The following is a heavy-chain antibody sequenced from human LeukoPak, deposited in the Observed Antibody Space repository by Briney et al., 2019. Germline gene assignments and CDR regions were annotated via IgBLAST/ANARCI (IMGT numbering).Heavy chain of an antibody. V-gene: IGHV4-59*01. Sequence: PSETLSLTCTVSGXSISSYYGSWIRQPPGKGLEWSGYLYYSGSTNYNPSLKSRVTISVDTSKNQFSLKLSSVTAADTAVYYCAREADSSGWYGDAFDIWGQGTMVTVSS. CDR1: GXSISSYY. CDR2: LYYSGST. D-gene: IGHD6-19*01. CDR3: AREADSSGWYGDAFDI. J-gene: IGHJ3*02.